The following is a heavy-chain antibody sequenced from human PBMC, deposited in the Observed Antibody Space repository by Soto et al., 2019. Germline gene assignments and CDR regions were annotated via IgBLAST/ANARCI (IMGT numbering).Heavy chain of an antibody. CDR2: ISGSGGST. CDR1: GFTFTIYT. D-gene: IGHD5-18*01. V-gene: IGHV3-23*01. Sequence: EVQLLESGGGLVQPGGSPRLSCAASGFTFTIYTMSWVRQAPGKGLEWVSAISGSGGSTYYADSVKGRFTISRDNSKNTLYLQMNSLRAEDTAVYYCAKRGYSYGYVDYWGQGTLVTVSS. CDR3: AKRGYSYGYVDY. J-gene: IGHJ4*02.